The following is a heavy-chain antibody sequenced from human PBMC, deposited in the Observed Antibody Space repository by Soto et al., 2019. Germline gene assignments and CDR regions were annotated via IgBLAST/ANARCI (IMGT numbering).Heavy chain of an antibody. D-gene: IGHD6-25*01. Sequence: QVQLQQWGAGLLKPSETLSLTCAVNGRSFSGYPWTWFRQPPGQGLEWIGEINHSGGTNYNASLESRVTISLDTSKNQFSLRLTSVTAADTAVYYCARGWRAAFDYWGQGTLVTVS. V-gene: IGHV4-34*01. CDR3: ARGWRAAFDY. J-gene: IGHJ4*02. CDR1: GRSFSGYP. CDR2: INHSGGT.